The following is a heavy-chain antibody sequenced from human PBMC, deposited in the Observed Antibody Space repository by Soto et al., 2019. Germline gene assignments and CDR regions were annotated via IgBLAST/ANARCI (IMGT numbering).Heavy chain of an antibody. Sequence: GASVKVSCKASGYTFTSYDINWVRQATGQGLEWMGWMNPNSGNTGYAQKFQGRVTMTRNTSISTAYMELSSLRSEDTAVYYCARGTGGYSSSSSYRYYYYMDVWGKGTTVTVSS. V-gene: IGHV1-8*01. CDR2: MNPNSGNT. J-gene: IGHJ6*03. CDR1: GYTFTSYD. CDR3: ARGTGGYSSSSSYRYYYYMDV. D-gene: IGHD6-6*01.